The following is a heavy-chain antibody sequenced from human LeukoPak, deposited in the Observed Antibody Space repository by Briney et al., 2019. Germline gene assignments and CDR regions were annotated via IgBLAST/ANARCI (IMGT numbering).Heavy chain of an antibody. CDR1: GGSISSYY. J-gene: IGHJ2*01. CDR2: IYYSGST. V-gene: IGHV4-59*01. CDR3: ARRDSTYWYFDV. Sequence: KPSETLSLTCTVSGGSISSYYWSWIRQPPGKGLEWIGYIYYSGSTNYNPSLESRVTISVDTSKNQFSLKLSSVTAADTAVYYCARRDSTYWYFDVWGRGTLVTVSS. D-gene: IGHD2/OR15-2a*01.